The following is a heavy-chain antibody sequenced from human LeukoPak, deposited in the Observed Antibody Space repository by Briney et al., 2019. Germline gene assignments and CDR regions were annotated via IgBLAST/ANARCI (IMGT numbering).Heavy chain of an antibody. V-gene: IGHV1-69*04. D-gene: IGHD5-18*01. CDR2: IIPILGIA. Sequence: SVKVSCKASGGTFSSYAISWVRQAPGQGLEWMGRIIPILGIANYAQKFQGRVTITADKSTSTAYMELSSLRSEDTAVYYCARDYSYGYNRFDYWGQGTLVTVSS. CDR1: GGTFSSYA. CDR3: ARDYSYGYNRFDY. J-gene: IGHJ4*02.